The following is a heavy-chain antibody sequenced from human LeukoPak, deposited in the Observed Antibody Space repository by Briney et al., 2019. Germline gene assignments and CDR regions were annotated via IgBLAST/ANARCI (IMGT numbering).Heavy chain of an antibody. Sequence: SETLSLTCTVSGGSLSSYYCSWIRQPAGKGLEWIGRIYTSGSTNYNPSLKSRVTMSVNTSNNQFSLKLSSVTAADTAVYYCARGDSSGYEYFQHWGQGTLVTVSS. CDR3: ARGDSSGYEYFQH. CDR2: IYTSGST. CDR1: GGSLSSYY. D-gene: IGHD3-22*01. J-gene: IGHJ1*01. V-gene: IGHV4-4*07.